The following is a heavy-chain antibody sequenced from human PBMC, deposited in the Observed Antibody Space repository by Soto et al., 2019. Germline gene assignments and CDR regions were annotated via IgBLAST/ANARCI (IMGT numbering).Heavy chain of an antibody. Sequence: PGGSLRLSCAASGFTFSNAWMSWVRQAPGKGLEWVGRIKSKTDGGTTDYAAPVKGRFTISRDDSKNTLYLQMNSLKTEDTAVYYCTTPKEDDYYGSERDGMDVWGQGTTVTVSS. V-gene: IGHV3-15*01. CDR3: TTPKEDDYYGSERDGMDV. CDR1: GFTFSNAW. J-gene: IGHJ6*02. CDR2: IKSKTDGGTT. D-gene: IGHD3-10*01.